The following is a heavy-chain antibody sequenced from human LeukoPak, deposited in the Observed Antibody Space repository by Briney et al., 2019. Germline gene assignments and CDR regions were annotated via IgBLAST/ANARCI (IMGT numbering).Heavy chain of an antibody. CDR2: IYYSGST. CDR1: GGSISSGSYY. J-gene: IGHJ6*02. D-gene: IGHD3-10*01. CDR3: ARASGYYYGMDV. V-gene: IGHV4-31*03. Sequence: SETLSLTCTVSGGSISSGSYYWSWIRQHPGKGLEWIGYIYYSGSTYYNPSLKSRVTISVDTSKNQFSLKLSSVTAADTAVYYCARASGYYYGMDVWGQGTTVTVSS.